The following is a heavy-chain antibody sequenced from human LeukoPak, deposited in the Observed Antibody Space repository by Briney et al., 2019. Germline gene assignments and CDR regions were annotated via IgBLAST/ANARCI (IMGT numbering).Heavy chain of an antibody. J-gene: IGHJ4*02. Sequence: PGGSLRLSCAASGFIFSNYAMTWVRQAPGKGLEGVSSSGSTTDYSDSVKGRLTISRDNSKNTLYLQMNSLRADDTAVYYGTRDSSYGDYSTAFEYWGQGALVTVSS. V-gene: IGHV3-23*01. CDR3: TRDSSYGDYSTAFEY. CDR2: SGSTT. D-gene: IGHD4-17*01. CDR1: GFIFSNYA.